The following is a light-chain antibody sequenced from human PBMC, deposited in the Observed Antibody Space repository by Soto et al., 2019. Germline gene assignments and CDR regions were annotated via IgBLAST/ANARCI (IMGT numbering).Light chain of an antibody. Sequence: QSALTQPASVSGSPGQSITISCTGTSSDVGGYNYVSWYQRHPGKAPKVMIYEVSNRPSGVSNRFSGSKSGNTASLTIFGLQAEDEAEYYCTSFTSSSIVVFGGGTQLTVL. CDR1: SSDVGGYNY. V-gene: IGLV2-14*01. CDR2: EVS. CDR3: TSFTSSSIVV. J-gene: IGLJ2*01.